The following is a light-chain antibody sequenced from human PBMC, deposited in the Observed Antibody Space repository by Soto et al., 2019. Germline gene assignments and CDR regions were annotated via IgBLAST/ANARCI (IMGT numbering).Light chain of an antibody. CDR3: QQYNGYSRT. V-gene: IGKV1-5*01. CDR1: QSIDNW. CDR2: DAS. Sequence: DIQMTQSPSSLSASVGDRVIITCRASQSIDNWLAWYQQKPGKAPKLLIYDASTLERGVPSRFSGSGSGTEFTLTISSMQPDDFATFYCQQYNGYSRTFGQGTKVDIK. J-gene: IGKJ1*01.